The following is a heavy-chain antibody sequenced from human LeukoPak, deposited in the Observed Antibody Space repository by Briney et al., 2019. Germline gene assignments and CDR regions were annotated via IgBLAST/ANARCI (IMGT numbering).Heavy chain of an antibody. Sequence: ASVKVSCKASGYTFTSYDINWVRQAPGKGLEWMGGFDPEDGETIYAQKFQGRVTMTEDTSTDTAYMELSSLRSEDTAVYYCATGLIVGATGAFDIWGQGTMVTVSS. V-gene: IGHV1-24*01. CDR3: ATGLIVGATGAFDI. CDR1: GYTFTSYD. CDR2: FDPEDGET. D-gene: IGHD1-26*01. J-gene: IGHJ3*02.